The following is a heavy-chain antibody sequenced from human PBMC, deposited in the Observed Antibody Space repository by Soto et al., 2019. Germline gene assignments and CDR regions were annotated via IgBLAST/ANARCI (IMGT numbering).Heavy chain of an antibody. V-gene: IGHV4-59*01. CDR1: GGSISSYY. CDR2: IYYSGST. D-gene: IGHD6-6*01. J-gene: IGHJ6*02. CDR3: ARAIDSSSFYYYGMDV. Sequence: SETLSLTCTVSGGSISSYYWSWIRQPPGKGLEWIGYIYYSGSTNYNPSLKSRVTISVDTPKNQFSLKLSSVTAADTAVYYCARAIDSSSFYYYGMDVWGQGTTVTVSS.